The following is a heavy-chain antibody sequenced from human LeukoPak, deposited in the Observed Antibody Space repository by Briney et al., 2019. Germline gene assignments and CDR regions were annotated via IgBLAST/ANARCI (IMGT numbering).Heavy chain of an antibody. J-gene: IGHJ6*03. V-gene: IGHV3-7*01. CDR2: IKQDGSEK. CDR1: GFTFSSYW. D-gene: IGHD5-18*01. CDR3: ARTRRGYSYGLYYYYMDV. Sequence: GGSLRLSCAASGFTFSSYWMNWVRQAPGKGLEWVANIKQDGSEKYYVDSVKGRFTISRDNAKNSLYLQMNSLRAEDTAVYYCARTRRGYSYGLYYYYMDVWGKGTTVTVSS.